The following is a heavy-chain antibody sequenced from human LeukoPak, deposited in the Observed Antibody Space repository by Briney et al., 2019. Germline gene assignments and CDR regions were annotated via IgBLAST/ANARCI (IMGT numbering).Heavy chain of an antibody. CDR1: GGSISSYY. Sequence: SETLSLTCTVSGGSISSYYWSWIRQPAGKGLEWIGRIYTSGSTNYNPSLKSRVTMSVDTSKNQFSLKLSSVTAADTAVYYCAREDGATLTMVRGVIIRGNWFDPWGQGTLVTVSS. D-gene: IGHD3-10*01. CDR2: IYTSGST. V-gene: IGHV4-4*07. CDR3: AREDGATLTMVRGVIIRGNWFDP. J-gene: IGHJ5*02.